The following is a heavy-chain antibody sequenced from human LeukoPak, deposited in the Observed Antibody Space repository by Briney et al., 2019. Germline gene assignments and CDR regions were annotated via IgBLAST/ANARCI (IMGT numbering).Heavy chain of an antibody. CDR1: GYTCTSYA. J-gene: IGHJ6*02. V-gene: IGHV7-4-1*02. CDR3: ARDGTYCSSTSCYWDYYYGMDV. CDR2: INTNTGNP. D-gene: IGHD2-2*01. Sequence: ASVKVSCRASGYTCTSYAMNWVRQATGQGLEWMGWINTNTGNPTYAQGFTGRFVFSLDTSVSTAYLQISSLKAEDTAVYYCARDGTYCSSTSCYWDYYYGMDVWGQGTTVTVSS.